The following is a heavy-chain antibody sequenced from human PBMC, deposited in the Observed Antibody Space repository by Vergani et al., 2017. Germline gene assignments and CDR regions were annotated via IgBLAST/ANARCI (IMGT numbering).Heavy chain of an antibody. CDR3: AHNRRRVRGVIPSGDYYYGMDV. J-gene: IGHJ6*02. CDR2: IYWNDDK. Sequence: QITLKESGPTLVKPTQTLTLTCTFSGFSLSTSGVGVGWIRQPPGKALEWLALIYWNDDKRYSPSLKSRLTITKDTSKNQVVLTMTNMDPVDTATYYCAHNRRRVRGVIPSGDYYYGMDVWGQGTTVTVSS. V-gene: IGHV2-5*01. CDR1: GFSLSTSGVG. D-gene: IGHD3-10*01.